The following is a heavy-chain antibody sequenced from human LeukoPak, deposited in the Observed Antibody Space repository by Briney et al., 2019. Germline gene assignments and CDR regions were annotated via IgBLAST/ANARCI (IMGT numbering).Heavy chain of an antibody. D-gene: IGHD6-13*01. Sequence: TLSLTCAISGDSVSSNSVAWRWLRQSPSRGLEWLGRTYDRCRWNNEYAKAVKRRITINPDTSNNQFSLQLNSVSPEDTAVYYCVRWSHSSHYFDYWGQGTLVTVSS. CDR3: VRWSHSSHYFDY. CDR1: GDSVSSNSVA. V-gene: IGHV6-1*01. CDR2: TYDRCRWNN. J-gene: IGHJ4*02.